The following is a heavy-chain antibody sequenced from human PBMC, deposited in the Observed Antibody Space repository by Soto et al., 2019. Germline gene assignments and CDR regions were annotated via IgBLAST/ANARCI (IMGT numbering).Heavy chain of an antibody. CDR2: ISSSSSYI. CDR1: GFTFSSYS. Sequence: EVQLVESGGGLVKPGGSLRLSCAASGFTFSSYSMNWVRQAPGKGLEWVSSISSSSSYIYYADSVKGRFTISRDNANNSLYLQMNCLRAEETAVYYCARGRDFWSGYYLTGWFDPWGQGTLVTVSS. D-gene: IGHD3-3*01. J-gene: IGHJ5*02. CDR3: ARGRDFWSGYYLTGWFDP. V-gene: IGHV3-21*01.